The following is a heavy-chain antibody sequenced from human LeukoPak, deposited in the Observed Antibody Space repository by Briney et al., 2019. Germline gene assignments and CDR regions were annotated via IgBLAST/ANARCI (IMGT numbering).Heavy chain of an antibody. V-gene: IGHV6-1*01. CDR2: TYYRSKWYH. J-gene: IGHJ5*02. Sequence: SQTLSLTCAISGDSASSTTITWNWLRQSPSRGLEWLSRTYYRSKWYHDFAVSVRSRITVNPDTSRNQLSLQLNSVTPEDAAVYYCARGRSPNWFDLWGPGTLVTVSS. CDR3: ARGRSPNWFDL. CDR1: GDSASSTTIT.